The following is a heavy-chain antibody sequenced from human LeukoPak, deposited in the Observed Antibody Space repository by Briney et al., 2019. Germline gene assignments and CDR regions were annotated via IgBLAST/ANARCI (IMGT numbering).Heavy chain of an antibody. CDR1: GGTFSSYA. J-gene: IGHJ4*02. CDR2: IIPIFGTA. V-gene: IGHV1-69*13. CDR3: AKDGSGSYGG. Sequence: SVKVSCKASGGTFSSYAISWVRQAPGQGLEWMGGIIPIFGTANYAQKFQGRVTITADESTSTAYMELRSLRSDDTAVYYCAKDGSGSYGGWGQGTLVTVSS. D-gene: IGHD1-26*01.